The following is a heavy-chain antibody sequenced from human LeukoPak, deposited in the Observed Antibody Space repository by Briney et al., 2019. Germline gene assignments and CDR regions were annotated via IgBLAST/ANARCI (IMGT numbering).Heavy chain of an antibody. CDR2: ISGSGGST. J-gene: IGHJ4*02. V-gene: IGHV3-23*01. CDR3: AKPSFSGSYPYYFDY. CDR1: GFTFSSYA. D-gene: IGHD1-26*01. Sequence: GGSLRLSCAASGFTFSSYAMSWVRQAPGKGLEWVSAISGSGGSTYYADSVKGRFTISRDNSKNTLYLQMNSLRAEDTAVYYCAKPSFSGSYPYYFDYWGQGTLVTVSS.